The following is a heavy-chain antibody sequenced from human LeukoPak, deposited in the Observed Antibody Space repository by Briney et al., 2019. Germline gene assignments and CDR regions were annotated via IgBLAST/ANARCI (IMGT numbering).Heavy chain of an antibody. CDR3: ARFRRPGAIFDY. J-gene: IGHJ4*02. Sequence: PSQTLSLTCTVSGGSISSGGYYWSWIRQPPGKGLEWIGYIYHSGSTYYNPSLKSRVTISVDRSKNQFSLKLSSVTAADTAVYYCARFRRPGAIFDYWGQGTLVTVSS. D-gene: IGHD1-26*01. CDR2: IYHSGST. CDR1: GGSISSGGYY. V-gene: IGHV4-30-2*01.